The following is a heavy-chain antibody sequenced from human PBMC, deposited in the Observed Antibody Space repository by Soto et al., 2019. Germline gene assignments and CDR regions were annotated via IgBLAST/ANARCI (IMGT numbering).Heavy chain of an antibody. D-gene: IGHD2-15*01. CDR3: AIDCSGGSCSLGFDY. J-gene: IGHJ4*02. V-gene: IGHV4-34*01. CDR1: GGSFSGYY. CDR2: INHSGST. Sequence: QVQLQQWGAGLLKPSETLSLTCAVYGGSFSGYYWSWIRQPPGKGLEWIGEINHSGSTNYHPSLKSRVTISVDTSKNQFSLKLSSVTAADTAVYYCAIDCSGGSCSLGFDYWGQGTLVTVSS.